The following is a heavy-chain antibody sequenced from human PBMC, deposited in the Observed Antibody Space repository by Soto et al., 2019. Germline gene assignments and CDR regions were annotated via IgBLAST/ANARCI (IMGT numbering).Heavy chain of an antibody. CDR3: ASMVRGVLAGFDY. CDR1: GGSISSGGYY. D-gene: IGHD3-10*01. Sequence: QVQLQESGPGLVKPSQTLSLTCTVSGGSISSGGYYWSWIRQPPGKGLEWIGYIYYSGSTYYNPALQCRVTISVATSKNQFSLKLSYVTAADTAGDYCASMVRGVLAGFDYWGQGTLVTVSS. V-gene: IGHV4-30-4*01. J-gene: IGHJ4*02. CDR2: IYYSGST.